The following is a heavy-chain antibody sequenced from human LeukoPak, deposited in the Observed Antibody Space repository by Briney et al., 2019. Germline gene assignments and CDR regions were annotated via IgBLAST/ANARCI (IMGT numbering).Heavy chain of an antibody. CDR2: IKQDGSEK. J-gene: IGHJ5*02. CDR1: GFTFSSYW. Sequence: GGSLRLSCAASGFTFSSYWMSWVRQAPGKGLEWVANIKQDGSEKYYVDSVRGRFTISRDNAKNSLYLQMNSLRAEDTAVYYCARAPYCGGDCSWYDWFDPWGQGTLVTVSS. D-gene: IGHD2-21*02. CDR3: ARAPYCGGDCSWYDWFDP. V-gene: IGHV3-7*01.